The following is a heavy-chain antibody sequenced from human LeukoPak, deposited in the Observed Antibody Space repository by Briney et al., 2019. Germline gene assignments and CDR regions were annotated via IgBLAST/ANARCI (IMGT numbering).Heavy chain of an antibody. D-gene: IGHD2-8*01. V-gene: IGHV3-7*04. J-gene: IGHJ6*03. CDR1: GFTFSSYW. Sequence: GGSLRLSCAASGFTFSSYWMSWVRQAPGKGLEWVANIKQDGSEKYYVDSVKGRFTISRDNAKNSLYLQMNSLRAEDTAVYYCARVFCANAICYANYYYHYMDVWGKGTTVTVSS. CDR3: ARVFCANAICYANYYYHYMDV. CDR2: IKQDGSEK.